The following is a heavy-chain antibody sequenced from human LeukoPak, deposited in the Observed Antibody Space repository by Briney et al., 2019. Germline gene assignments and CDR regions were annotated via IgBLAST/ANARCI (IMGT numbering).Heavy chain of an antibody. D-gene: IGHD5-18*01. CDR2: INHSGST. CDR3: ARRVKFGYSYGLTMDV. J-gene: IGHJ6*03. CDR1: GGSFSGYY. Sequence: SETLSLTCAVYGGSFSGYYWSWIRQPPGKGLEWIGEINHSGSTNYNPSLKSRVTISVDTSKNQFSLKLSSVTAADTAVYYCARRVKFGYSYGLTMDVWGKGTTVTVSS. V-gene: IGHV4-34*01.